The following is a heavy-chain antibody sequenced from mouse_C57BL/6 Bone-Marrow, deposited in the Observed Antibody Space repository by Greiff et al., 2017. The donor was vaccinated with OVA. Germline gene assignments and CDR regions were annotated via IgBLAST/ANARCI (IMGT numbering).Heavy chain of an antibody. V-gene: IGHV8-8*01. CDR1: GFSLSTFGMG. CDR3: ARMRGDGYYGFAY. D-gene: IGHD2-3*01. J-gene: IGHJ3*01. Sequence: QVTLKVSGPGILQPSQTLSLTCSFSGFSLSTFGMGVGWIRQPSGKGLEWLAHIWWDDDKYYNPALKSRLTISKDTSKNPVFLKIPNVDTAYTATYYCARMRGDGYYGFAYWGQGTLVTVSA. CDR2: IWWDDDK.